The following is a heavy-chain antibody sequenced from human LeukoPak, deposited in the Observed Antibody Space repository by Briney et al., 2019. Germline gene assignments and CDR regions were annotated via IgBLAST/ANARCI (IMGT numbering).Heavy chain of an antibody. D-gene: IGHD5-24*01. Sequence: ASVTVSCKASGYTFTSYAMHWVRQAPGQRLEWMGWINAGNGNTKYSQKFQGRVTITRDTSASTAYMELSSLRSEDTAVYYCARGGAHKDYNLNYWGQGTLVTVSS. CDR3: ARGGAHKDYNLNY. CDR1: GYTFTSYA. J-gene: IGHJ4*02. CDR2: INAGNGNT. V-gene: IGHV1-3*01.